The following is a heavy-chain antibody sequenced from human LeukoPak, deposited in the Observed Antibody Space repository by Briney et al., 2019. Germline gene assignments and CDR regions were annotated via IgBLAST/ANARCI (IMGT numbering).Heavy chain of an antibody. V-gene: IGHV4-34*01. Sequence: SETLSLTCAVYGGSFSGYYWSWIRQPPRKGLEWIGEINHSGSTNYNPSLKSRVTISVDTSKNQFSLKLSSVTAADTAVYYCARGDHYYGSGSYYYYYFDYWGQGTLVTVSS. CDR2: INHSGST. J-gene: IGHJ4*02. CDR1: GGSFSGYY. D-gene: IGHD3-10*01. CDR3: ARGDHYYGSGSYYYYYFDY.